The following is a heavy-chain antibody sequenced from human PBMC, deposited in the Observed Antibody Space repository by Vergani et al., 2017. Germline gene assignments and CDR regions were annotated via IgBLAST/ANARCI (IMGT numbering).Heavy chain of an antibody. CDR3: GSSDQELYEGYAFDI. D-gene: IGHD2-2*02. CDR1: GGSISSGSYY. V-gene: IGHV4-61*02. J-gene: IGHJ3*02. Sequence: QVQLQESGSGLVKPSQTLSLTCTVSGGSISSGSYYWNWIRQPAGKGLEWIGRIYTSGSTNYNPSLKSRVTMSVDTSKNQFSLKLSSVTAAVTAVYYCGSSDQELYEGYAFDIWGQGTMVTVSS. CDR2: IYTSGST.